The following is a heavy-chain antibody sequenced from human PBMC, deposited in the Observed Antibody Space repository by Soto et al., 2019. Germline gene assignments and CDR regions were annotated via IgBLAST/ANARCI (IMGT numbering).Heavy chain of an antibody. CDR2: INPSGGST. V-gene: IGHV1-46*01. D-gene: IGHD4-17*01. J-gene: IGHJ6*02. CDR3: ARGSVTVTPYSGMDV. CDR1: GYTFTSYY. Sequence: ASVKVSCKASGYTFTSYYMHWVRQAPGQGLEWMGIINPSGGSTSYAQKFQGRVTMTRDTSTSTVYMELSSLRSEDTAVYYCARGSVTVTPYSGMDVWGQGTTVTVSS.